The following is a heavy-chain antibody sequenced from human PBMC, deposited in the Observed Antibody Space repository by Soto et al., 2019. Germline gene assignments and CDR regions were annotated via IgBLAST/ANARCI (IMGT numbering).Heavy chain of an antibody. J-gene: IGHJ4*02. V-gene: IGHV4-59*01. Sequence: PSETLSFTCSVSGGSISSYYWSCIRQPPGKGLEWIGYIYYSGSTNYNPSLKSRVTISVDTSKNQFSLKLSSVTAADTAVYYCARMTFDDYFDYWGQGALVTVSS. CDR3: ARMTFDDYFDY. D-gene: IGHD2-21*02. CDR1: GGSISSYY. CDR2: IYYSGST.